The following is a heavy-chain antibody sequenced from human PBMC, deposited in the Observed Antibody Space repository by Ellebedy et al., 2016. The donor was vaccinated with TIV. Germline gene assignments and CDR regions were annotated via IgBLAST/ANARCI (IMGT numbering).Heavy chain of an antibody. D-gene: IGHD3-9*01. CDR1: GYNFARHW. CDR2: MKPGNSDT. Sequence: PGGSLRLSCKGSGYNFARHWIGWVRQMPGKGLEWMGIMKPGNSDTRYNLPFQGQVTISADRSSSTAYLQWSSLKASDTAMYFCARATSLTGYNILPWYFDSWGQGTLVSVSS. V-gene: IGHV5-51*01. CDR3: ARATSLTGYNILPWYFDS. J-gene: IGHJ4*02.